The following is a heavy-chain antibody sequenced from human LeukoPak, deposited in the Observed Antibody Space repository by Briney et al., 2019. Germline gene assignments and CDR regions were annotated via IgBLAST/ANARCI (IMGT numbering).Heavy chain of an antibody. J-gene: IGHJ4*02. CDR2: IGISSGNT. D-gene: IGHD5-24*01. V-gene: IGHV3-48*01. Sequence: GGSLRLSCAAPGFRFSDYSMNWVRQAPGKGLEWISYIGISSGNTNYADSVKGRFTIPGDKAKNSLYLQMNSLRVEDTAVYYCARDYKYAFDNWGQGTLVTVSS. CDR3: ARDYKYAFDN. CDR1: GFRFSDYS.